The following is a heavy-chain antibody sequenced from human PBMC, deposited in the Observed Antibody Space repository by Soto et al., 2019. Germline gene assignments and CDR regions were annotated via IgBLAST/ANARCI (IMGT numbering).Heavy chain of an antibody. CDR3: ANHIEGAGNWYFDL. D-gene: IGHD2-21*01. V-gene: IGHV3-23*01. CDR2: INGRGSPT. CDR1: GFTFSIYA. Sequence: EVQLLESGGGLVQPGGSLGLSCVASGFTFSIYAMSWVRQVPGKGPEWVSVINGRGSPTFYADSVKGRFTISRDNSKNTLYLQMNRLSAGDSAIYYGANHIEGAGNWYFDLWGRGTMVAVSS. J-gene: IGHJ2*01.